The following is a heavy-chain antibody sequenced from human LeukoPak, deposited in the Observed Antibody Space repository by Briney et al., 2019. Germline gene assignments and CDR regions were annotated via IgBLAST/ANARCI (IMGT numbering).Heavy chain of an antibody. CDR1: GFTFSSYA. V-gene: IGHV3-30*04. D-gene: IGHD3-22*01. Sequence: PGRSLRLSCAASGFTFSSYAMHWVRQAPGKGLEWVAVISYDGSNKYYADSVKGRFTTSRDNSKNTLYLQMNSLRAEDTAVYYCARDFGISYYDSSGDENYFDYWGQGTLVTVSS. J-gene: IGHJ4*02. CDR2: ISYDGSNK. CDR3: ARDFGISYYDSSGDENYFDY.